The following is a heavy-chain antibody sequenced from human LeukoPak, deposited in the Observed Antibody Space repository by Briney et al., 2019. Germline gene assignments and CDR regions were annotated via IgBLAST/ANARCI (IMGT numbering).Heavy chain of an antibody. J-gene: IGHJ4*02. CDR3: ARVTYVDDMLYQYFDY. CDR1: SYSISSGSY. V-gene: IGHV4-38-2*01. D-gene: IGHD4-17*01. CDR2: IIHSGKR. Sequence: PETPSLTCAVSSYSISSGSYWGWIRQSPGKGLEWVGSIIHSGKRYATPSLKSRLAMSVDTSKNPFSLKLTSVTAADTALYYCARVTYVDDMLYQYFDYWGQGILVTVSS.